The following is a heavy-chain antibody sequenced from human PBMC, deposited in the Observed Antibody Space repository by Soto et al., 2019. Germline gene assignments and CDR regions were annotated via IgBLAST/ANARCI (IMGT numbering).Heavy chain of an antibody. CDR2: ISTSGSTI. CDR3: ARDDIAVSGISTYYYYGMDV. CDR1: GFTFSDYY. V-gene: IGHV3-11*01. Sequence: QVQLVESGGGLVKPGGSLRLSCAASGFTFSDYYMTWIRQAPGKGLEWVSYISTSGSTIYYADSVKGRFTSSRDNAKNSLSLQMNSLRAEDTAVYYCARDDIAVSGISTYYYYGMDVWGHGTTVTVSS. J-gene: IGHJ6*02. D-gene: IGHD6-19*01.